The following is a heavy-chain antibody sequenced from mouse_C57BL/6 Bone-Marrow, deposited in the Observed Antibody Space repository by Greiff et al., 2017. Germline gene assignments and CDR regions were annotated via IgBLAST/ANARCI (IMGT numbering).Heavy chain of an antibody. CDR2: IHPISGST. CDR1: GYTFTSYW. Sequence: VQLQQPGAELVKPGASVKLSCKASGYTFTSYWMHWVKQRPGQGLEWIGMIHPISGSTNYNEKFKSKDTLTVDKSSSTAYMQFSSLTSEDSAVYYCARGGIRGREAWCAYWGQGTLVTVSA. J-gene: IGHJ3*01. V-gene: IGHV1-64*01. CDR3: ARGGIRGREAWCAY.